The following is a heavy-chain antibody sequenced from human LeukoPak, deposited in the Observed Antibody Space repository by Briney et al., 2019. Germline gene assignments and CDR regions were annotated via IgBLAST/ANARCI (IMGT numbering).Heavy chain of an antibody. CDR3: ARAFTVGPDAFDI. CDR2: ISSSGSTI. CDR1: VFTFSSYE. J-gene: IGHJ3*02. Sequence: GGSLRLSCAASVFTFSSYEMNWVRQAPGKGLEWVSYISSSGSTIYYADSVKGRFTISRDNAKNSLYLQMNSLRAEDTAVYYCARAFTVGPDAFDIWGQGTMVTVSS. D-gene: IGHD4-23*01. V-gene: IGHV3-48*03.